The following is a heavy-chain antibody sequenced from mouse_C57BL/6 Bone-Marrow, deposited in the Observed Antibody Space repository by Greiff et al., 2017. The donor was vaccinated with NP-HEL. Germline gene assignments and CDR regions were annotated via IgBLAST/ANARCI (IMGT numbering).Heavy chain of an antibody. D-gene: IGHD1-1*01. Sequence: VQLQESGAELARPGASVKMSCKASGYTFTSYSMHWVKQRPGQGLEWIGYIYPSSGYTKYNQKFKDRATLTADKSSSTAYMQLSSLTSEDSAVYYCAREDYGRDYFDYWGQGTTLTVSS. CDR2: IYPSSGYT. CDR1: GYTFTSYS. J-gene: IGHJ2*01. V-gene: IGHV1-4*01. CDR3: AREDYGRDYFDY.